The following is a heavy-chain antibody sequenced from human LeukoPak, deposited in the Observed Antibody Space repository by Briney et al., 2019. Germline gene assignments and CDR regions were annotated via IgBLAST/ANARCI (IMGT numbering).Heavy chain of an antibody. Sequence: SVKDSCKASGGTFSSYAISWVRQAPGQGLEWMGGIIPIFGTANYAQKFQGSVTITTDESTSTAYMELSSLRSEDTAVYYCARDNYAGANWFDPWGQGTLVTVSS. J-gene: IGHJ5*02. D-gene: IGHD1-7*01. CDR1: GGTFSSYA. CDR2: IIPIFGTA. V-gene: IGHV1-69*05. CDR3: ARDNYAGANWFDP.